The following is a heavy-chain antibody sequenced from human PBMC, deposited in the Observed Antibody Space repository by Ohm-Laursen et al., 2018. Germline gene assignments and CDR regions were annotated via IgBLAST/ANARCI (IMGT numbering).Heavy chain of an antibody. CDR2: INHSGST. D-gene: IGHD5-18*01. Sequence: SETLSLTCTVSGYSISSGYFWGWIRQPPGKGLEWIGTINHSGSTNYNPSLKSRVTISVDTSKNQFSLKLSSVTAADTAVYYCARWRGMRYNMDVWGQGATVTVSS. CDR1: GYSISSGYF. CDR3: ARWRGMRYNMDV. V-gene: IGHV4-38-2*02. J-gene: IGHJ6*02.